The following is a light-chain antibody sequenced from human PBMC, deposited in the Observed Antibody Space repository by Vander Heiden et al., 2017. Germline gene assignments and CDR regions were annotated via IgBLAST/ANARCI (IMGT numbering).Light chain of an antibody. CDR1: NIGSKS. CDR2: DDS. CDR3: QVWDSSSDHPV. Sequence: SYVLTQPPSVSLAPGQPARITCGGNNIGSKSVHWYQQKPGQAPVLVVYDDSDRPSGIPERFSGSNSGNTATLTIRRVEAGDEADYYCQVWDSSSDHPVFGGGTKLTVL. J-gene: IGLJ7*01. V-gene: IGLV3-21*02.